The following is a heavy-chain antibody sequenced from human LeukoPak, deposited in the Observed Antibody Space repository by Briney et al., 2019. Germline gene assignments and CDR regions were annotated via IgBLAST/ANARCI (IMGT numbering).Heavy chain of an antibody. Sequence: ASVKLSCKASGYTFTSCDINWVRQATGQGLEWMGWMNPNSGNTGDAQKFQGRVTITRNTSISTAYMELSSLRSEDTAVYYCARGETGTTGDYYYYYYMDVWGKGTTVTVSS. V-gene: IGHV1-8*03. CDR3: ARGETGTTGDYYYYYYMDV. J-gene: IGHJ6*03. D-gene: IGHD1-1*01. CDR2: MNPNSGNT. CDR1: GYTFTSCD.